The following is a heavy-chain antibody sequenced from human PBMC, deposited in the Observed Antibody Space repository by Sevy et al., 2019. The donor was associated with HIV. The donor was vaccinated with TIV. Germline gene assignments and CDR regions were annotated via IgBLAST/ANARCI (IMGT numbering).Heavy chain of an antibody. CDR1: GYTLTELS. V-gene: IGHV1-24*01. D-gene: IGHD3-10*01. Sequence: ASVKVSCKVSGYTLTELSMHWVRQAPGKGLEWMGGFDPEDGETIYAQKFQGRVIMTEDTSTDTAYMELSSLRSEDTAVYYCATLYYYGSGSYENWFDPWGQGTLVTVSS. J-gene: IGHJ5*02. CDR2: FDPEDGET. CDR3: ATLYYYGSGSYENWFDP.